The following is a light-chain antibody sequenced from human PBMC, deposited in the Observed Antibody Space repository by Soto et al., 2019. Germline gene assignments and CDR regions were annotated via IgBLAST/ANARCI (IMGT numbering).Light chain of an antibody. J-gene: IGLJ1*01. Sequence: QSPGTLPASPSVSPRPTITISCSGTSSDGGGDNYVSLSQQHPGKGPLLMIYEVSKRPSGVSNRFSGSKSGNTASLTISGLQAEDEADYYCSSYTSSSTYGVGPGTKVTVL. CDR1: SSDGGGDNY. V-gene: IGLV2-14*01. CDR3: SSYTSSSTYG. CDR2: EVS.